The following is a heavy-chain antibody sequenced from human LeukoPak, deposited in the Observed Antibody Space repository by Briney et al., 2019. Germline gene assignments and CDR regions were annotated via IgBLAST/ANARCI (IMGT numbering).Heavy chain of an antibody. CDR2: ISYDGSNK. J-gene: IGHJ4*02. Sequence: GGSLTLSCAASGFTFSNYGMHRVRQAPGKGLEWVAVISYDGSNKYYADSVKGRFTISRDNSKNTLYLQMNSLRAEDTAVYYCARGLPIHYWGQGTLVTVSS. CDR3: ARGLPIHY. CDR1: GFTFSNYG. D-gene: IGHD2-21*01. V-gene: IGHV3-30*03.